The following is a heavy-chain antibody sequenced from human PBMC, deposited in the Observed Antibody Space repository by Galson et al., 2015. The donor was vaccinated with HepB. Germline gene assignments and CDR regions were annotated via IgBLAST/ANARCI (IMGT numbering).Heavy chain of an antibody. CDR1: GYTFASYA. CDR3: ARGSGSGWLRPFDY. J-gene: IGHJ4*02. CDR2: INAGNGNT. Sequence: SVKVSCKASGYTFASYAMHWVRQAPGQRLEWMGWINAGNGNTNYSQKFQGRVTITRDTSASTAYMELSSLRSEDTAVYYCARGSGSGWLRPFDYWGQGTLVTVSS. V-gene: IGHV1-3*01. D-gene: IGHD3-10*01.